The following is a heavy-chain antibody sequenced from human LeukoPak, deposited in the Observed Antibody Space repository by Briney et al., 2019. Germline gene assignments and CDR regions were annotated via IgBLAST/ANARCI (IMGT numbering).Heavy chain of an antibody. CDR1: GGTFSSSA. D-gene: IGHD4/OR15-4a*01. V-gene: IGHV1-69*04. CDR3: ARDQCLTAPPPYGLDV. J-gene: IGHJ6*02. CDR2: IIPVLNIT. Sequence: GASVKVSCKTSGGTFSSSAITWVRQAPGQGLEWMGRIIPVLNITSYAQKFQGRVTITADTSTSTVYMELSSLRSEETAVYYCARDQCLTAPPPYGLDVWGQGTTVIVSS.